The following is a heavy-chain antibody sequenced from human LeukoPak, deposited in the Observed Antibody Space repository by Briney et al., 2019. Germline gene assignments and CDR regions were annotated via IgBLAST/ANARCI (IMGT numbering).Heavy chain of an antibody. J-gene: IGHJ3*02. CDR3: ARDRRVYCSSTSCRGAFDI. Sequence: ASVKVSCKASGYTFTGYGISWVRQAPGQGLEWMGWISAYNGNTNYAQKLQGRVTMTTDTSTSTAYMELRSLRSDDTAVYYCARDRRVYCSSTSCRGAFDIWGQGTMVTVSS. CDR2: ISAYNGNT. D-gene: IGHD2-2*01. V-gene: IGHV1-18*01. CDR1: GYTFTGYG.